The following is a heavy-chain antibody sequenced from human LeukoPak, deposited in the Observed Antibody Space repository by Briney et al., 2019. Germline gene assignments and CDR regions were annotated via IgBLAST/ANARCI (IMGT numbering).Heavy chain of an antibody. J-gene: IGHJ4*02. Sequence: PSETLSLTCSVSGGSISSSSYYWGWVRQPPGKGLEWIGSFYYSGSTYYNPSLKSRVTISVDTSKNQFSLRLTSVTAADTAVYYCARLRVRGYGYGPWEGPTWLYYWGQGTLVTVSS. D-gene: IGHD5-18*01. CDR1: GGSISSSSYY. V-gene: IGHV4-39*07. CDR3: ARLRVRGYGYGPWEGPTWLYY. CDR2: FYYSGST.